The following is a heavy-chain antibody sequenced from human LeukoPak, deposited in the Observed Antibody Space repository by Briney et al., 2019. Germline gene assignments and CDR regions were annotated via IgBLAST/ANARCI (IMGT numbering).Heavy chain of an antibody. J-gene: IGHJ4*02. CDR2: MSFDVNNK. Sequence: GGSLRLSCATSGFTFSSYAFHWVRQAPGRGLEWVATMSFDVNNKYYADSVRGRFTISRDNSKNTLYLQMNSLRAEDTAVYSCARGYCTSSSCYNDYWGQGTLVTVSS. V-gene: IGHV3-30*04. CDR3: ARGYCTSSSCYNDY. CDR1: GFTFSSYA. D-gene: IGHD2-2*02.